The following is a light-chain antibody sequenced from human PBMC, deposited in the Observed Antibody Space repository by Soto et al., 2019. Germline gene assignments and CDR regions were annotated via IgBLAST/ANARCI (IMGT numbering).Light chain of an antibody. V-gene: IGKV1-39*01. CDR3: QQFHTTPT. J-gene: IGKJ2*01. CDR2: GAS. Sequence: IQMTQSPSSLSASVGDRVSITCRASQSIGDHLNWYQQKPGKAPNLLIYGASSLQSGVPSRFSGSGSGTDFTLTITSLQAEDLATYYCQQFHTTPTFGQGTKLEIK. CDR1: QSIGDH.